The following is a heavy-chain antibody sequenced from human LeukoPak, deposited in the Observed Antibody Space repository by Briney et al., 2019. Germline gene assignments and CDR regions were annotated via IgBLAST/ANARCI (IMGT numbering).Heavy chain of an antibody. Sequence: GGSLRLSCAVSGFTFSNYWMSWFRQAPGKGLEWVANINQGGSQKFSVDSVKGRFIISRDNAKNSLYLQMNSLRVEDTAMYYCARDWFDGDYDRFDYWGQGTLVTVSS. CDR2: INQGGSQK. CDR1: GFTFSNYW. V-gene: IGHV3-7*03. CDR3: ARDWFDGDYDRFDY. D-gene: IGHD4-17*01. J-gene: IGHJ4*02.